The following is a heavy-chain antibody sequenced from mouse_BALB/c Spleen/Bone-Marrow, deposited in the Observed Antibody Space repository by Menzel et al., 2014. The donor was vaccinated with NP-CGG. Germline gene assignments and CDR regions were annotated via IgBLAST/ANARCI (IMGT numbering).Heavy chain of an antibody. CDR3: ARFRYDWYFDV. Sequence: EVQLVESGPELVKPGASVKISCKASGYTFTDYNMHWVKQSHGKSLEWIGYIYPYNGGTGYNQKFKSKATLTVDNSSSTASIELRSLTSEDSAVYYCARFRYDWYFDVWGAGTTVTVSS. CDR1: GYTFTDYN. V-gene: IGHV1S29*02. J-gene: IGHJ1*01. D-gene: IGHD2-14*01. CDR2: IYPYNGGT.